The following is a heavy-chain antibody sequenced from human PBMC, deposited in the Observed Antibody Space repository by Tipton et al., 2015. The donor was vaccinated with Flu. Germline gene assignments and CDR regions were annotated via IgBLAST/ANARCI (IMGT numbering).Heavy chain of an antibody. J-gene: IGHJ4*02. V-gene: IGHV1-3*03. CDR2: INVGNGNT. Sequence: QVQLVQSGAEVKKPGASVKISCKASGDTFTRYARHWVRQAPGQRLEWMGWINVGNGNTKYSRELQGRVTITRDTSATTAHMDLSSLRSEDMTVCCCARPRQCDSFDYWGQGTLATVSS. CDR1: GDTFTRYA. CDR3: ARPRQCDSFDY.